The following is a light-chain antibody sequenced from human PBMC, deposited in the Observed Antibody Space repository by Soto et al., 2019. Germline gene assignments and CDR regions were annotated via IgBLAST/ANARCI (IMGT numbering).Light chain of an antibody. CDR3: MQTLQTPLT. J-gene: IGKJ4*01. V-gene: IGKV2-28*01. CDR2: LGS. Sequence: DIVMTQSPLSLPVTPGGPASISCRSSQSLLHSNGYNYLDWYLQKAGQSPQLLIYLGSNRASGVPDRFSGSGSGTDFTLKISRVEAEDVGVYHCMQTLQTPLTFGGGTKVDIK. CDR1: QSLLHSNGYNY.